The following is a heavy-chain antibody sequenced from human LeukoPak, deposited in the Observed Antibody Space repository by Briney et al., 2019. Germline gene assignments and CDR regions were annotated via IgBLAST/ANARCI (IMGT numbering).Heavy chain of an antibody. J-gene: IGHJ4*02. CDR2: INPSGGST. V-gene: IGHV1-46*01. CDR1: GYTFTSYY. D-gene: IGHD2-21*02. Sequence: GASVNVSCKASGYTFTSYYMHWVRQAPGQGLEWMGIINPSGGSTSYAQKFQGRVTMTRDTSISTAYMELSRLRSDDTAVYYCARDYCGGDCFPDYWGQGTLVTVSS. CDR3: ARDYCGGDCFPDY.